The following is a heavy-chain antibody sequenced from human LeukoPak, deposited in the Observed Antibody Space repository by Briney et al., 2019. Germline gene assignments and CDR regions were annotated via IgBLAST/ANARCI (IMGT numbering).Heavy chain of an antibody. Sequence: SETLSLTCTVSGGSITTSRYYWGWIRQPPGKVLEWIGSAFHGGNSYYNPSLKSRVTVSVDTSNNQFSLRLTSVTAADTALYYCARQAEGSSSGHYFFDYWGQGTLVTVSS. J-gene: IGHJ4*02. V-gene: IGHV4-39*01. D-gene: IGHD5-18*01. CDR2: AFHGGNS. CDR3: ARQAEGSSSGHYFFDY. CDR1: GGSITTSRYY.